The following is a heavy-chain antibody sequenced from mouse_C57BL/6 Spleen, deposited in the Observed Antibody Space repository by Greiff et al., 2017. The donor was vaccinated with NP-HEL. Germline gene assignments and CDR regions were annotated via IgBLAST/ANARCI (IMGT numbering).Heavy chain of an antibody. Sequence: QVQLQQPGTELVKPGASVKLSCKASGYTFTSYWMHWVKQRPGQGLEWIGNINPGTGGTNYNEKFKSKATLTVDKSSSPAYMQLSSLTSEDSAVYCCTRVEIYDDYYGAMDYWGQGTSVTVSS. CDR3: TRVEIYDDYYGAMDY. V-gene: IGHV1-53*01. CDR2: INPGTGGT. CDR1: GYTFTSYW. J-gene: IGHJ4*01. D-gene: IGHD2-3*01.